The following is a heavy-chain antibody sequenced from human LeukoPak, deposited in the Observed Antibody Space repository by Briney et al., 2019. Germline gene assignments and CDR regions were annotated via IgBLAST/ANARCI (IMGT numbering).Heavy chain of an antibody. D-gene: IGHD3-10*01. J-gene: IGHJ4*02. CDR2: INPIGGTT. V-gene: IGHV1-46*01. CDR3: ARARPLWFGVNDY. CDR1: GYTFTSYY. Sequence: ASVKVSCKASGYTFTSYYMQWVRRAPGQGLEWMGIINPIGGTTTYAQKFQGRVTMTRDTSISTAYMDLSRLRSDDTAVYYCARARPLWFGVNDYWGQGTLVTVSS.